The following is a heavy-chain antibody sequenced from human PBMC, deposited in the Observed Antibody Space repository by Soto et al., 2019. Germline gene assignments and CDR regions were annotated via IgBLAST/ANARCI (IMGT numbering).Heavy chain of an antibody. CDR1: GFNFSSYG. CDR3: ATTGAY. J-gene: IGHJ4*02. CDR2: IWFDGSNK. Sequence: QVQLVESGGGVVQPGRSLRLSCAASGFNFSSYGMHWVRQAPGKGLEWLAVIWFDGSNKFYADSVKGRFTISRDNSKNTVSLQINSLRDEDSAAYYCATTGAYWGQGTLVTVSS. V-gene: IGHV3-33*01.